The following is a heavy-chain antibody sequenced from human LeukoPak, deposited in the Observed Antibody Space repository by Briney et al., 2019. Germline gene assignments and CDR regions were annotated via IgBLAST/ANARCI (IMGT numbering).Heavy chain of an antibody. V-gene: IGHV3-30-3*01. Sequence: GGSLRLSCAASGFTFSSYAMHWVRQAPGKGLEWVAVISYDGSNKYYADSVKGRFTISRDNSKNTLSLQMNSLRAEDTAVYYCARAHYNWNEPPFDSWGRGTLVTVSS. CDR1: GFTFSSYA. CDR3: ARAHYNWNEPPFDS. D-gene: IGHD1-20*01. CDR2: ISYDGSNK. J-gene: IGHJ4*02.